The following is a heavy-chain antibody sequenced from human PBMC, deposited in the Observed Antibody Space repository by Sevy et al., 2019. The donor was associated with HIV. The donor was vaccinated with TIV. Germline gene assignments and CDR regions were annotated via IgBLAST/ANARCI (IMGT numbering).Heavy chain of an antibody. CDR2: ISNDGSNK. Sequence: GGSLRLSCAASGFTFSSYAMHWVRQAPGKGLEWVAVISNDGSNKYYADSVKGRFTISRDNSKNTLYLQMNSLRAEDTAVYYCAREDFFDYWGQGTLVTVSS. CDR3: AREDFFDY. CDR1: GFTFSSYA. J-gene: IGHJ4*02. V-gene: IGHV3-30-3*01.